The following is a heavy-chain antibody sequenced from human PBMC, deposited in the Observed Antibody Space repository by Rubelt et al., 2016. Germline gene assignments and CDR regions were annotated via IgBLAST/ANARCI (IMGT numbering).Heavy chain of an antibody. CDR2: IKQDGSEK. CDR3: SRDYVGY. Sequence: EVQLVESGGGLVQPGGSLRLSCAASGFTFGNHWMSWIRQAPGKGLEWVANIKQDGSEKYYVDSVKGRFTISRDNAKNSLYLQMNGLRAEDTAVDYCSRDYVGYWGQGTLVTVSS. J-gene: IGHJ4*02. V-gene: IGHV3-7*03. CDR1: GFTFGNHW. D-gene: IGHD3-16*01.